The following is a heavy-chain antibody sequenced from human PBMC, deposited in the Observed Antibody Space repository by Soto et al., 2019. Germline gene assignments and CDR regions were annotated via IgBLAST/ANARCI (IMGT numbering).Heavy chain of an antibody. CDR1: GFTFRKYG. Sequence: GGAPRLSFSAPGFTFRKYGMNWGRPAPGEGVGGGSYIGIGSSTKYYADSVKGRFTISRDNAKNSLYLQMNSLRAEDTAVYYCARDQLYYNDISGRPLNAFDVWGQGTMVTVSS. CDR2: IGIGSSTK. CDR3: ARDQLYYNDISGRPLNAFDV. D-gene: IGHD3-22*01. J-gene: IGHJ3*01. V-gene: IGHV3-48*01.